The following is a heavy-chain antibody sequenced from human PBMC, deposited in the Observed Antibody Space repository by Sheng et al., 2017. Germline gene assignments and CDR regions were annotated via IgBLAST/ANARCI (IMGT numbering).Heavy chain of an antibody. CDR1: GFTFSSYS. Sequence: EVQLVESGGGLVKPGGSLRLSCAASGFTFSSYSMNWVRQAPGKGLEWVSSISSSSSYIYYADSVKGRFTISRDNAKNSLYLQMNSLRAEDTAVYYCARELGYCSGGSCPVDYWGQGTLVTVSS. CDR3: ARELGYCSGGSCPVDY. CDR2: ISSSSSYI. V-gene: IGHV3-21*01. D-gene: IGHD2-15*01. J-gene: IGHJ4*02.